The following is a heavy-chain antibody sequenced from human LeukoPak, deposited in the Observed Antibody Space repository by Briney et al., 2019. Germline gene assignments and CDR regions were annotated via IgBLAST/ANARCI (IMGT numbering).Heavy chain of an antibody. Sequence: SXXLSLTCAVYGGSFSGYYWSWIRQPPGKGLEWIGEINHSGSTNYNPPLKSRVTISVDTSKNQFSLKLSSVTAADTAVYYCARGGRGRVPAAHMDVWGKGTTVTVSS. V-gene: IGHV4-34*01. CDR3: ARGGRGRVPAAHMDV. CDR2: INHSGST. CDR1: GGSFSGYY. D-gene: IGHD2-2*01. J-gene: IGHJ6*03.